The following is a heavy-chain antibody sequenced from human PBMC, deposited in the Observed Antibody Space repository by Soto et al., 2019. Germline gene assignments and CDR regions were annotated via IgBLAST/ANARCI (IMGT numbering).Heavy chain of an antibody. CDR1: GYSFTSYW. CDR3: ARPDGSGSYYNGVDV. CDR2: IYPGDSDT. V-gene: IGHV5-51*01. D-gene: IGHD3-10*01. J-gene: IGHJ6*02. Sequence: GESLKISFKGSGYSFTSYWIGWVRQMPGKGLEWMGIIYPGDSDTRYSPSFQGQVTISTDKSISTAYLQWSSLKASDTAMYYCARPDGSGSYYNGVDVWGQGTTVTVSS.